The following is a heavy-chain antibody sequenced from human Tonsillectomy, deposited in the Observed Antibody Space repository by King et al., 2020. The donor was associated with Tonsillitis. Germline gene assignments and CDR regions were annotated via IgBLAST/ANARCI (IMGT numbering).Heavy chain of an antibody. CDR1: GFTFSSYG. V-gene: IGHV3-33*01. CDR3: ARDRGIAVAGVFY. D-gene: IGHD6-19*01. Sequence: QLVQSGGGVVQPGRSLRLSCAASGFTFSSYGMHWVRQAPVKWLEWVAVIWYDGSNKYYAASVKGRFTISRDNSKNTLYLQMNSLRAEDTAVYYCARDRGIAVAGVFYWGQGTLVTVSS. J-gene: IGHJ4*02. CDR2: IWYDGSNK.